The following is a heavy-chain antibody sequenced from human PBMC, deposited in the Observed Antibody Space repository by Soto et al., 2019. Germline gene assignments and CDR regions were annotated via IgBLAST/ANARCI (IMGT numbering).Heavy chain of an antibody. CDR2: IYWDGDK. J-gene: IGHJ6*02. V-gene: IGHV2-5*02. D-gene: IGHD2-15*01. CDR3: AHKGGRGAAMDV. Sequence: QITLKESGPTLVKPTQTLTVTCSFSGFSLSTSGVGVAWIRQPPGKALEWLALIYWDGDKRFSPFLKSRLTINKDTSENQVVLTLRNMDPVDTATYYFAHKGGRGAAMDVWGQGTTVTVSS. CDR1: GFSLSTSGVG.